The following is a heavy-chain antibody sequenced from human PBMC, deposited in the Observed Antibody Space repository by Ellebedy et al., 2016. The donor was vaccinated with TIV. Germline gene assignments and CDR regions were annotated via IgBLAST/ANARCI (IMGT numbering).Heavy chain of an antibody. CDR2: IYRGGST. J-gene: IGHJ3*02. Sequence: GESLKISCAASGFTVSSNYMSWVRQAPGKGLEWVSVIYRGGSTYYADSVEGRFTISRDNSKNTLYLQMNSLRAEDTAVYYCARSGHYYDKSGYPDDALDIWGQGTKVTVSS. D-gene: IGHD3-22*01. CDR1: GFTVSSNY. V-gene: IGHV3-53*01. CDR3: ARSGHYYDKSGYPDDALDI.